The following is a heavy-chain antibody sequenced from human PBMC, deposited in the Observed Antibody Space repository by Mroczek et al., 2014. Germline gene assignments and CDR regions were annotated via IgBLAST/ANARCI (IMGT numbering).Heavy chain of an antibody. D-gene: IGHD6-13*01. CDR2: ISYDGSNK. V-gene: IGHV3-30-3*01. CDR3: ARGEALIAAADTDFDY. Sequence: SGGGRGSQPREVPRDSPRAASGFTFSSYAMHWVRQAPGKGLEWVAVISYDGSNKYYADSVKGRFTISRDNSKNTLYLQMNSLRAEDTAVYYCARGEALIAAADTDFDYWGQGTLVTVSS. J-gene: IGHJ4*02. CDR1: GFTFSSYA.